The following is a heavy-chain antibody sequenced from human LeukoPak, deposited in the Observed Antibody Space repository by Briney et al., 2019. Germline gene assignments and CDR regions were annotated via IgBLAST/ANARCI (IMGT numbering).Heavy chain of an antibody. D-gene: IGHD5-18*01. CDR1: GFTFSSYG. J-gene: IGHJ4*02. CDR2: ISYDGSNK. Sequence: GGSLRLSCAASGFTFSSYGMHWVRQAPGKGLEWVAVISYDGSNKYYADSVKGRFTISRDNSKNTLYLQMNSLRAEDTAVYYCARTRIQLWQYFDYWGQGTLVTVSS. V-gene: IGHV3-30*03. CDR3: ARTRIQLWQYFDY.